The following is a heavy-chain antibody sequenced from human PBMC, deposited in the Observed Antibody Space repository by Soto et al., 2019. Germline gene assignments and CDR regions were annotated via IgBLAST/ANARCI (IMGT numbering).Heavy chain of an antibody. CDR1: GFTVSSYS. Sequence: GRSVRLYCAASGFTVSSYSINLVRQAPGQGLEWVTYISGTGDSFYYADSMKGRFAISRDNAKNSVFLQMNNLRAEDTAVYYCVRAECTTCYGFQHRGQGTLVTVSS. CDR2: ISGTGDSF. CDR3: VRAECTTCYGFQH. J-gene: IGHJ1*01. D-gene: IGHD2-2*01. V-gene: IGHV3-48*04.